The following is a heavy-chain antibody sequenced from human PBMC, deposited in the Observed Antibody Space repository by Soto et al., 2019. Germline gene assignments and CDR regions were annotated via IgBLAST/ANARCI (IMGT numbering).Heavy chain of an antibody. Sequence: SETLSLTCTVSGGSISSGGYYWSWIRQHPGKGLEWIGYIYYSGSTFYNPSLKSRVTISVDTSKNQFSLKLSSVTAADTAVYYCASPNYYGSGSFDYWGQGTLVTVSS. CDR3: ASPNYYGSGSFDY. CDR1: GGSISSGGYY. V-gene: IGHV4-31*03. J-gene: IGHJ4*02. CDR2: IYYSGST. D-gene: IGHD3-10*01.